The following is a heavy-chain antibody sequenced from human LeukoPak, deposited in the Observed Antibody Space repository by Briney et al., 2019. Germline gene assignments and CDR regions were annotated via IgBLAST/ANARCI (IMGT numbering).Heavy chain of an antibody. CDR1: GFTFDDYG. V-gene: IGHV3-20*04. Sequence: GGSLRLSCAASGFTFDDYGMSWVRQAPGKGLEWVSGINWNGGSTGYADSVKGRFTISRDNAKNSLYLQVDSLRAEDTAVYYCAKGGARYFDWLAIDYWGQGTLVTVSS. CDR3: AKGGARYFDWLAIDY. D-gene: IGHD3-9*01. CDR2: INWNGGST. J-gene: IGHJ4*02.